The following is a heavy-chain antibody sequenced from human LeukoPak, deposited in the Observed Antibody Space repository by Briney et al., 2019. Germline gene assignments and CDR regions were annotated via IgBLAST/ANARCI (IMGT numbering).Heavy chain of an antibody. CDR3: ARNYPRWAFDY. CDR1: GYSISSGYY. V-gene: IGHV4-38-2*02. D-gene: IGHD4-23*01. Sequence: KASETLSLTCTVSGYSISSGYYWGWIRQPPGKGLEWIGSIYHSGSTYYNPSLKSRVTISVDTSKNQFSLKLSSVTAADTAVYYCARNYPRWAFDYWGQGTLVTVSS. J-gene: IGHJ4*02. CDR2: IYHSGST.